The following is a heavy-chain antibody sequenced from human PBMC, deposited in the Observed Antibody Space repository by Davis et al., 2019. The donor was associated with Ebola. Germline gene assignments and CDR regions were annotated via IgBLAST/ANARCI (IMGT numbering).Heavy chain of an antibody. Sequence: GESLKISCAASGFTFSSYSMNWVRQAPGKGLEWVANIKQDGSEKYYVDSVKGRFTISRDNAKNSLYLQMNSLRAEDTAVYYCARWNIWGQGTMVTVSS. CDR1: GFTFSSYS. V-gene: IGHV3-7*01. J-gene: IGHJ3*02. CDR2: IKQDGSEK. CDR3: ARWNI.